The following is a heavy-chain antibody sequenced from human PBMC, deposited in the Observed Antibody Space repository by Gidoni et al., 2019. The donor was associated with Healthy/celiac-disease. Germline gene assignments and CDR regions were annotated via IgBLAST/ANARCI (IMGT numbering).Heavy chain of an antibody. J-gene: IGHJ6*03. D-gene: IGHD3-22*01. CDR1: GGTFSSYT. V-gene: IGHV1-69*08. CDR3: ARDLRSGGYDSSGDPYYMDV. Sequence: QVQLVQSGAEVKKPGSSVKVSCKASGGTFSSYTSSWVRQAPGQGLEWMGRIIPILGIANSAQTFQGRVTIPADKSTSTAYMELSSLRSEDTAVYYCARDLRSGGYDSSGDPYYMDVWGKGTTVTVSS. CDR2: IIPILGIA.